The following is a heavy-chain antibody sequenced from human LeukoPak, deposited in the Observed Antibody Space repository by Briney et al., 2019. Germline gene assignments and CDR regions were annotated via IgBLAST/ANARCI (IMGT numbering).Heavy chain of an antibody. Sequence: SGGSLRLSCAASGFTFSDYYMSWIRQAPGKGLEWVSYISSSGSTTYYADSVKGRFTISRDNSKNTLYLQMNSLRAEDTAVYYCAKGMGIVAGIHAFDIWGQGTMVTVSS. V-gene: IGHV3-11*01. CDR2: ISSSGSTT. CDR3: AKGMGIVAGIHAFDI. D-gene: IGHD3-22*01. CDR1: GFTFSDYY. J-gene: IGHJ3*02.